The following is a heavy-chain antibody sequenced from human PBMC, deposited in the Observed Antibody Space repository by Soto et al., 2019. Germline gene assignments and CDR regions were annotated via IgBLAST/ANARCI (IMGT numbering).Heavy chain of an antibody. CDR2: ISDDGGNT. J-gene: IGHJ4*02. CDR1: GFTFKNYG. Sequence: GGSLRLSCAASGFTFKNYGMNWVRQAPGKGLEWVSSISDDGGNTYYADSVKGRFTISRDNYKNTLYLQMSSLRDEDTAVYYCAKRVAYRGSSAYYDSWGQGTLVTVSS. D-gene: IGHD6-6*01. CDR3: AKRVAYRGSSAYYDS. V-gene: IGHV3-23*01.